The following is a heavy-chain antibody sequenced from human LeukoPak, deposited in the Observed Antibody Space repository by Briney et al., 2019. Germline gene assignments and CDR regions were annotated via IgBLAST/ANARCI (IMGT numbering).Heavy chain of an antibody. Sequence: PGGSLRLSCAASGFTFSGYGMHWVRQAPGKGLVWVSRINTDGSSTTYAESVKGRFTISRDNAKNTVYLQMNSLRAEDTAVYYCARPSFAIGGGQGTLVTVSS. CDR2: INTDGSST. D-gene: IGHD2-21*01. CDR3: ARPSFAIG. CDR1: GFTFSGYG. J-gene: IGHJ4*02. V-gene: IGHV3-74*01.